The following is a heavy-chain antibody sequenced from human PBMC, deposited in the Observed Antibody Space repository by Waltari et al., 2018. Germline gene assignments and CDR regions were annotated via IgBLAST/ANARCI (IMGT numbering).Heavy chain of an antibody. J-gene: IGHJ6*02. CDR2: INPNSGGT. V-gene: IGHV1-2*06. CDR1: GYTFTGYY. CDR3: ARSTSYDYIWSHYGMDV. D-gene: IGHD3-16*01. Sequence: QVQLVQSGAEVKKPGASVKVSCKASGYTFTGYYMHWVRQAPGQGLAWMGRINPNSGGTNYAQKFHGRVTMTRDTSISTAYMELRRLRSDDTAVYYCARSTSYDYIWSHYGMDVWGQGTTVTVSS.